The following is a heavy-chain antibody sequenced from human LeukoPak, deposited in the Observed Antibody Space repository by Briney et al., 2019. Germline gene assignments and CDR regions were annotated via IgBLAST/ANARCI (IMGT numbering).Heavy chain of an antibody. CDR1: GFTFSSYA. Sequence: GGSLRLSCAASGFTFSSYAMSWVRQAPGKGLEWVSAISGSGGSTYYADSVKGRFTISRDNSKNTLYLQMNSLRAEDTAVYYCAEPLGYCSSTSCYTFDPWGQGTLVTVSS. CDR3: AEPLGYCSSTSCYTFDP. CDR2: ISGSGGST. V-gene: IGHV3-23*01. J-gene: IGHJ5*02. D-gene: IGHD2-2*02.